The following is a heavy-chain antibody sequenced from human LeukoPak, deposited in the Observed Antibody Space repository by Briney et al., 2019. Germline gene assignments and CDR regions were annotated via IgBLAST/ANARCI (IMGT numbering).Heavy chain of an antibody. CDR2: IIPILGIA. Sequence: ASVKVSCKASGGTFSSYAISWVRQAPGQGLEWMGRIIPILGIANYAQKFQGRVTITADKSTSTAYMELSSLRSEDTAVYYCARGGSGGTYYYYGMDVWGQGTTVTVSS. J-gene: IGHJ6*02. CDR3: ARGGSGGTYYYYGMDV. D-gene: IGHD6-19*01. CDR1: GGTFSSYA. V-gene: IGHV1-69*04.